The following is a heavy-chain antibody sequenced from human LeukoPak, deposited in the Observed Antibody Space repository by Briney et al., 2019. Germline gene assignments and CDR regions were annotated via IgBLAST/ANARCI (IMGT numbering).Heavy chain of an antibody. V-gene: IGHV3-23*01. Sequence: GGSLRLSCAASGFTFSSYAMSWVHQAPGKGLEWVSAISGSGGSTYYADSVKGRFTISRDNSKNTLYLQMNSLRAEDTAVYYCAKVGYDSSGILDYWGQGTLVTVSS. CDR1: GFTFSSYA. D-gene: IGHD3-22*01. CDR2: ISGSGGST. CDR3: AKVGYDSSGILDY. J-gene: IGHJ4*02.